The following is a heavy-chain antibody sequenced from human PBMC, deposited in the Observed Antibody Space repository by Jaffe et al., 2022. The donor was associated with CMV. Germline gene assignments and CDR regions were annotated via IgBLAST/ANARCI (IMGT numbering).Heavy chain of an antibody. CDR3: ARDGGLYYYDSSGSDAFDI. CDR1: GYTFTSYY. V-gene: IGHV1-46*01. CDR2: INPSGGST. Sequence: QVQLVQSGAEVKKPGASVKVSCKASGYTFTSYYMHWVRQAPGQGLEWMGIINPSGGSTSYAQKFQGRVTMTRDTSTSTVYMELSSLRSEDTAVYYCARDGGLYYYDSSGSDAFDIWGQGTMVTVSS. D-gene: IGHD3-22*01. J-gene: IGHJ3*02.